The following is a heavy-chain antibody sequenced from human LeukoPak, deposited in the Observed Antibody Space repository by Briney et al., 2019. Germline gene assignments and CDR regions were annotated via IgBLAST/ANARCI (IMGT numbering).Heavy chain of an antibody. CDR1: GGSISSYY. Sequence: PSETLSLTCTVSGGSISSYYWSWIRQPPGKGLEWIGYIYYSGSTNYNPSLKSRVTISVDRSKNQFSLKLSSVTAADTAVYYCARDTQRGVNYWGQGTLVTVSS. D-gene: IGHD2-8*01. CDR2: IYYSGST. CDR3: ARDTQRGVNY. V-gene: IGHV4-59*12. J-gene: IGHJ4*02.